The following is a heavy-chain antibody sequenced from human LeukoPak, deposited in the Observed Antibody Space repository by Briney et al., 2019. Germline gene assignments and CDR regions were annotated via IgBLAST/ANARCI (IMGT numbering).Heavy chain of an antibody. J-gene: IGHJ5*02. CDR3: ARDGSSSWYFWFDP. Sequence: GASVKVSCKASGYTFTSYGISWVRQAPGQGLEWMGGIIPIFGTANYAQKSQGRVTITADESTSTAYMELSSLRSEDTAVYYCARDGSSSWYFWFDPWGQGTLVTVSS. V-gene: IGHV1-69*13. CDR2: IIPIFGTA. CDR1: GYTFTSYG. D-gene: IGHD6-13*01.